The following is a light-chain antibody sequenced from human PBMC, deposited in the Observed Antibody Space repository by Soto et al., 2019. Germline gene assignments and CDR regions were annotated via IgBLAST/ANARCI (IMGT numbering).Light chain of an antibody. CDR3: QQYNNWWT. Sequence: EIVLTQSPAILSVSPGERATLSCRASQSISRSLAWYQQKPGQAPRLLISDASTRATGIPARFSGSGSGTEFTLTISSLQSEDFALYYCQQYNNWWTFGQGTKVEI. CDR1: QSISRS. CDR2: DAS. V-gene: IGKV3-15*01. J-gene: IGKJ1*01.